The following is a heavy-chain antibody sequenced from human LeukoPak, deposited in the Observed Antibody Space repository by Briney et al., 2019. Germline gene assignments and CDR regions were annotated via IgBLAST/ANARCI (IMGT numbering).Heavy chain of an antibody. D-gene: IGHD3-3*01. J-gene: IGHJ6*02. V-gene: IGHV4-59*13. CDR2: IYYSGST. CDR3: ARLETDFWSGYPTTLNYYYGMDV. Sequence: SETLSLTCTVPGGSISSYYWSWIRQPPGKGLEWIGYIYYSGSTNYNPSLKSRVTISVDTSKNQFSLKLSSVTAADTAVYYCARLETDFWSGYPTTLNYYYGMDVWGQGTTVTVSS. CDR1: GGSISSYY.